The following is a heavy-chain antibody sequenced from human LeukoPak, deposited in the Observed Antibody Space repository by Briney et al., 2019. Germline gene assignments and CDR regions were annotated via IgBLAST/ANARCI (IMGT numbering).Heavy chain of an antibody. CDR3: AKDWGYYGSGSYWIDY. D-gene: IGHD3-10*01. V-gene: IGHV3-23*01. CDR2: ISVSGGST. J-gene: IGHJ4*02. CDR1: GFSFSSYA. Sequence: PGGSLRLSCAASGFSFSSYAMNWVRQAPGKGLEWVSVISVSGGSTYYADSVKGRFTISRDNSKNTLYLQMSSLRAEDTAVYYCAKDWGYYGSGSYWIDYWGQGTLVTVSS.